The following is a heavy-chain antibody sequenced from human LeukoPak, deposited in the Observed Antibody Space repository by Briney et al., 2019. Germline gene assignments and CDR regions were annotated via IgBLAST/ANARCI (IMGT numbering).Heavy chain of an antibody. CDR1: GFTFSDHY. D-gene: IGHD3-16*01. CDR2: TRNKASTYTT. CDR3: TRAAFGGTPGDY. Sequence: QPGGSLRLSCAASGFTFSDHYMDWVRQAPGKGLEWVGRTRNKASTYTTEYAASVKGRFTISRDDSKNSLYLQMNSLKTEDPAVYYCTRAAFGGTPGDYWGQGTLVTVSS. V-gene: IGHV3-72*01. J-gene: IGHJ4*02.